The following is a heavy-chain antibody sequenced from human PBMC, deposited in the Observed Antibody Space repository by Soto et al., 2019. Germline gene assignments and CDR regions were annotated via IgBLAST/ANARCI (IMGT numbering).Heavy chain of an antibody. V-gene: IGHV3-48*02. CDR1: GFTFSSYS. CDR3: ARGVDYYGSGSYYYYGMDV. D-gene: IGHD3-10*01. Sequence: VGSLRLSCAASGFTFSSYSMNWVRQAPGKGLEWVSYISSSSSTIYYADSVKGRFTISRDNAKNSLYLQMNSLRDEDTAVYYCARGVDYYGSGSYYYYGMDVWGQGTTVTVSS. J-gene: IGHJ6*02. CDR2: ISSSSSTI.